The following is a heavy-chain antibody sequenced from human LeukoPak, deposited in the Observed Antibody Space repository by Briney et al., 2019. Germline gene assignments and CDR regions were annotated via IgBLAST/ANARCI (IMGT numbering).Heavy chain of an antibody. V-gene: IGHV3-23*01. Sequence: GGSLRLSCAASGFTFSSYAMSWVRQAPGMGLEWVSAISGSGGSTYYADSVKGRFTISRDNSKNTLYLQMNSLRAEDTAVYYCAKDRTLRYCSSTSCYRGAFDIWGQGTMVTVSS. CDR2: ISGSGGST. CDR1: GFTFSSYA. J-gene: IGHJ3*02. CDR3: AKDRTLRYCSSTSCYRGAFDI. D-gene: IGHD2-2*02.